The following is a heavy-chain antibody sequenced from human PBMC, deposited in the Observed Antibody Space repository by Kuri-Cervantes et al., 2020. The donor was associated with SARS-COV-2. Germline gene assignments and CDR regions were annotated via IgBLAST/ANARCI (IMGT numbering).Heavy chain of an antibody. CDR1: GDIFTDAW. CDR2: ISRTSVTI. CDR3: ARGYCTNGVCYSRAFDV. Sequence: ETLSLTCAASGDIFTDAWMSWVRQAPGKGLEWVSYISRTSVTIFYTDSVEGRFTISRDNAKDSLFLQMDSLRAEDTAVYYCARGYCTNGVCYSRAFDVWGQGTKVTVSS. V-gene: IGHV3-48*01. J-gene: IGHJ3*01. D-gene: IGHD2-8*01.